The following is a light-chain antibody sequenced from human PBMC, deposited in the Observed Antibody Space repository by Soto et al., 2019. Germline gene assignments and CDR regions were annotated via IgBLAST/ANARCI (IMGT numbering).Light chain of an antibody. CDR1: QGISSY. CDR2: AAS. V-gene: IGKV1-8*01. CDR3: QQYYNYPRT. Sequence: AIRMTLSPSSFSASTGDRVTITCRASQGISSYLAWYQQKPGKAPKLLIYAASTLQSGVPSRFSGSGSGTDFTLTISCLQSEDFATYYCQQYYNYPRTFGQGTKVEIK. J-gene: IGKJ1*01.